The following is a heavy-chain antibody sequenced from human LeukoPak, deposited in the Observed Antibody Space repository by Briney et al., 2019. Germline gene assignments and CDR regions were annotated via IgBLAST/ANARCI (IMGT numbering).Heavy chain of an antibody. D-gene: IGHD4-11*01. CDR2: ISYDGSNK. Sequence: GRSLRLSCAASGFTFSSYGMHWVRQAPGKGLEWVAVISYDGSNKYYADSVKGRFTISRDNSKNTLYLQMNSLRAEDTAVYYCARGYSNPYYCMDVWGQGTTVTVSS. J-gene: IGHJ6*02. V-gene: IGHV3-30*03. CDR1: GFTFSSYG. CDR3: ARGYSNPYYCMDV.